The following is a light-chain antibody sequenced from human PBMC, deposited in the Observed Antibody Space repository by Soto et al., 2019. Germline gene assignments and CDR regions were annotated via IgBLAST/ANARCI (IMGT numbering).Light chain of an antibody. CDR3: QQYDSLPIT. CDR1: QDMNNY. V-gene: IGKV1-33*01. J-gene: IGKJ5*01. CDR2: DAF. Sequence: DIQMTQSPSSLSTSVGDRVTITCQASQDMNNYLYWYQQKPGKAPKLLIYDAFTLETGVPSRFSGSRSGTHFTLTISSLQPEDIATYYCQQYDSLPITFGQGTRLEIK.